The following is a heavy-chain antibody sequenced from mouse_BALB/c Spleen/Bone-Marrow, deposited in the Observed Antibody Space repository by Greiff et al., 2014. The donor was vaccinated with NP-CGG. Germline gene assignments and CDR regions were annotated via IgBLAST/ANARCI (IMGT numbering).Heavy chain of an antibody. V-gene: IGHV1-5*01. CDR2: IYPGDSDT. CDR1: GYSFTSYW. Sequence: EVQLQQSGTVLARPGASVKMSCKASGYSFTSYWIHWVKQRPGQGLEWIGAIYPGDSDTSFSQKFKDKAKLTAVTSASTAYMELSSLTNEDSAVYYCTRRTATLDYWGQGTTLTVSS. CDR3: TRRTATLDY. D-gene: IGHD1-2*01. J-gene: IGHJ2*01.